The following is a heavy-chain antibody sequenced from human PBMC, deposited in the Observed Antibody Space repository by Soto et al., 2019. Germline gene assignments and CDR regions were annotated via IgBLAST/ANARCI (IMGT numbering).Heavy chain of an antibody. J-gene: IGHJ4*02. CDR2: IFPDDSDT. CDR3: TRGGVATRTFDY. V-gene: IGHV5-51*01. CDR1: GYSITIYW. Sequence: PGESLKISCNASGYSITIYWIAWVRQMPGQGLEWMGIIFPDDSDTRYSPSFQGQVTISADKSISTAYVQWSSLKASDTAMYYCTRGGVATRTFDYWGQGILVTVSS. D-gene: IGHD3-3*01.